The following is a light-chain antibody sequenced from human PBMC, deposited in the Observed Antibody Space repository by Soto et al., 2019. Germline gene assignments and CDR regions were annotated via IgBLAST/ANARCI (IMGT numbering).Light chain of an antibody. CDR1: SSDVGSYNY. Sequence: QSALTQPASVSGSPGQSITISCTGTSSDVGSYNYVSWYQQHPGKAPRLMIYASSNRPSGVSHRFSGSRSGNTASLTISGLQAEDEADYYCSSYAGSNNFVVFGTGTKVTVL. V-gene: IGLV2-14*01. CDR3: SSYAGSNNFVV. CDR2: ASS. J-gene: IGLJ1*01.